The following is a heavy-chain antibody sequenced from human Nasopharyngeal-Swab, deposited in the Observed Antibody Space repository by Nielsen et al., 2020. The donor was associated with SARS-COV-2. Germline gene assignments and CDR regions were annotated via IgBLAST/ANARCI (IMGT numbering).Heavy chain of an antibody. Sequence: GGSLRLSCAASGFTFSSYGMHWVRQAPGKGLEWVAVIWYDGSNKYYADSVKGRFTISRDNSKNTLYLQMNSLRAEDTAMYYCARGDRYGGNALDAFDIWGQGTMVTVSS. D-gene: IGHD4-23*01. CDR2: IWYDGSNK. J-gene: IGHJ3*02. V-gene: IGHV3-33*01. CDR3: ARGDRYGGNALDAFDI. CDR1: GFTFSSYG.